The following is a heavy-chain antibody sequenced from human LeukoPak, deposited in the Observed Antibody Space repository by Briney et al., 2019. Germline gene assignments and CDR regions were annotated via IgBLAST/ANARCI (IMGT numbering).Heavy chain of an antibody. V-gene: IGHV5-51*01. CDR1: GYSINNYW. J-gene: IGHJ5*02. Sequence: GESLKISCKGSGYSINNYWIGWVRQMPGKGLEWMGNIYPADSDIRYSPSFQGQVTTSADKSISTAYLQWSSLKASDTAMYYCARQEYCSGGSCYTWFDPWGQGTLVTVSS. CDR3: ARQEYCSGGSCYTWFDP. CDR2: IYPADSDI. D-gene: IGHD2-15*01.